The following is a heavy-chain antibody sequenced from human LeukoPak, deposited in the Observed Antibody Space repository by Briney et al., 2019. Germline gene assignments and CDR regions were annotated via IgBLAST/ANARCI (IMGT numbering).Heavy chain of an antibody. J-gene: IGHJ4*02. V-gene: IGHV3-30*02. CDR1: GFTFSSYG. CDR3: AKEFGTYYDFWSGYYL. D-gene: IGHD3-3*01. Sequence: PGGSLRLSCAASGFTFSSYGMHWVRQAPGKGLEWVAFIRYDGSNKYYADSVKGRFTISRDNSKNTLYLQMNSLRAKDTAVYYCAKEFGTYYDFWSGYYLWGQGILVTVSS. CDR2: IRYDGSNK.